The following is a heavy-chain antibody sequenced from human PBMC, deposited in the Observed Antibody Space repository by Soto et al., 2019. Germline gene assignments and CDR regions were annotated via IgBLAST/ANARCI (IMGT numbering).Heavy chain of an antibody. CDR1: GFTFSSYA. J-gene: IGHJ4*02. CDR2: KSYDGSNK. CDR3: ARDSYYDSSGYLSY. Sequence: QVQLVESGGGVVQPGRSLRLSCAASGFTFSSYAMHWVRQAPGKGLEWVAVKSYDGSNKYYADSVKGRFTISRDNSKNTLYLQMNSLRAEDTAVYYCARDSYYDSSGYLSYWGQGTLVTVSS. D-gene: IGHD3-22*01. V-gene: IGHV3-30-3*01.